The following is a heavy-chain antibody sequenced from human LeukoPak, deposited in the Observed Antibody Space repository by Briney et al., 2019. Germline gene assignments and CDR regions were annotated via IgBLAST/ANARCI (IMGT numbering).Heavy chain of an antibody. J-gene: IGHJ2*01. CDR3: ARHRPVTRQRYFDP. CDR1: GGSINSALYY. D-gene: IGHD4-11*01. CDR2: VSHDGIT. V-gene: IGHV4-39*01. Sequence: SETLSLTCTVSGGSINSALYYWAWLRQTPEQQLEWIGCVSHDGITNYSPSLGGRVTISVNTSKNQFSLKLSSVTAADTAVYYCARHRPVTRQRYFDPWGRGTLVTVSS.